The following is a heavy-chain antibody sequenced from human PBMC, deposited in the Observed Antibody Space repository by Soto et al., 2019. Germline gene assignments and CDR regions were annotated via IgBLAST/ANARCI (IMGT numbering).Heavy chain of an antibody. Sequence: QVQLVQSGAEVKKPGSSVKVSCKASGGTFSSYAISWVRQAPGQGLEWMGGIIPICGTANYAQKFQGRVTITADESTSTAYMELSSLRSEDTAVYYCARAQRPDTGGEDPNYYYYYGMDVWGQGTTVTVSS. D-gene: IGHD3-16*01. V-gene: IGHV1-69*01. CDR2: IIPICGTA. J-gene: IGHJ6*02. CDR3: ARAQRPDTGGEDPNYYYYYGMDV. CDR1: GGTFSSYA.